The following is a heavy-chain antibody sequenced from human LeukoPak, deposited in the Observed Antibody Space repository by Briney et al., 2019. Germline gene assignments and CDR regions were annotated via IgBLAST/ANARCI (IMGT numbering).Heavy chain of an antibody. J-gene: IGHJ4*02. CDR3: ARDRFYYDSSGRALFDY. CDR1: GFTFSSYS. CDR2: ISSSSGNI. V-gene: IGHV3-48*04. D-gene: IGHD3-22*01. Sequence: GGSLRLSCAASGFTFSSYSMNWVRQASGKGLEWVSYISSSSGNIYYADSVKGRFTISRDNAKNSLYLQMNSLRAEDTAVYYCARDRFYYDSSGRALFDYWGQGILVTVSS.